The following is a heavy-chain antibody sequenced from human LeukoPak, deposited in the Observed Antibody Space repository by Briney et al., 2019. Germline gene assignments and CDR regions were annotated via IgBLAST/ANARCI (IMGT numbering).Heavy chain of an antibody. Sequence: SETLSLTCTVSGGGIRSYYWTWIRQPPGKGLEWIGSIYYTGNTYYKPALESRVTISGDTSKKQFSLKLTSVTAADTAVYYCARHGVSGTTYSPFDYWGQGTLVTVSS. CDR3: ARHGVSGTTYSPFDY. CDR2: IYYTGNT. J-gene: IGHJ4*02. D-gene: IGHD1-7*01. V-gene: IGHV4-59*05. CDR1: GGGIRSYY.